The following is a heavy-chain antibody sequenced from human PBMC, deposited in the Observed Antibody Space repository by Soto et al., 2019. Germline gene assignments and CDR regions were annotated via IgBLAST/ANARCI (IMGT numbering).Heavy chain of an antibody. Sequence: QVQLQESGPGLLKPSQTLSLTCTVSGGSISSGDYYWGWIRQAPGKGLEWIGYIYYSGSTYYNPSLKSRVTISVDASKNQFSLKLSSVTAADTAVYYCARVGGFGATTIDYWGQGTLVTVSS. D-gene: IGHD3-10*01. J-gene: IGHJ4*02. CDR2: IYYSGST. CDR3: ARVGGFGATTIDY. V-gene: IGHV4-30-4*01. CDR1: GGSISSGDYY.